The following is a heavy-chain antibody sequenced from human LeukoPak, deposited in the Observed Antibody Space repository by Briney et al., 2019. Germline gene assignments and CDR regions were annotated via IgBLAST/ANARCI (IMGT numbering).Heavy chain of an antibody. CDR2: ISGNGGRT. V-gene: IGHV3-23*01. D-gene: IGHD6-13*01. J-gene: IGHJ4*02. CDR1: GFTFSNYA. Sequence: GGSLRLSCAASGFTFSNYAMAWVRQAPGKGLEWVSAISGNGGRTYSADSVQGRFAISRDNSKNTVYLQMDNLRAEDSAMYYCAKAHSISWPYAFDSWGQGTLVTVSS. CDR3: AKAHSISWPYAFDS.